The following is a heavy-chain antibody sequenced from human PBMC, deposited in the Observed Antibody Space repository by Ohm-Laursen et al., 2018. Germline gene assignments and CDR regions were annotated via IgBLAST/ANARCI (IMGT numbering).Heavy chain of an antibody. Sequence: TLSLTCAVYGGSFSGYYWSWIRQPPGKGLEWIGEINHSGSTNYNPSLKSRVIILLDSSKNQFSLKLSSVTAADTAVYYCARGGLVSSWSIYWSWFDPWGQGTLVTVSS. CDR2: INHSGST. CDR1: GGSFSGYY. CDR3: ARGGLVSSWSIYWSWFDP. V-gene: IGHV4-34*01. D-gene: IGHD6-6*01. J-gene: IGHJ5*02.